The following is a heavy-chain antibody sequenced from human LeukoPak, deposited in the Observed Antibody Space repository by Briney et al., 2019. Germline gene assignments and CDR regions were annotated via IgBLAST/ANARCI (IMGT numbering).Heavy chain of an antibody. CDR2: IKQDGSEK. CDR1: GFTFSSYW. J-gene: IGHJ5*02. CDR3: ARGAYGSGSYGDNWFDP. D-gene: IGHD3-10*01. V-gene: IGHV3-7*01. Sequence: GGSLRLSCAASGFTFSSYWMSWVCQAPGKGLEWVANIKQDGSEKYYVDSVKGRFTISRDNSKNTLYLQMNSLRAEDTAVYYCARGAYGSGSYGDNWFDPWGQGTLVTVSS.